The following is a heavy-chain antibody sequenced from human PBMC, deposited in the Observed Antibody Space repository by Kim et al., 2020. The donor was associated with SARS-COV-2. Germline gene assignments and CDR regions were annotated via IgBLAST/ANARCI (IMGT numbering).Heavy chain of an antibody. J-gene: IGHJ4*02. V-gene: IGHV4-4*02. CDR3: ARDRDGSSWYY. D-gene: IGHD6-13*01. CDR2: T. Sequence: TNSNPTLKGRVTLSVDKSKNQSSLKLSSVTAADTAVYYCARDRDGSSWYYWGQGTLVTVSS.